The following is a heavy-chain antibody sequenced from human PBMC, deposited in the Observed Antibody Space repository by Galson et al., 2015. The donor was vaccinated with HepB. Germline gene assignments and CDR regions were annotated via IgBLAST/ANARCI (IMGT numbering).Heavy chain of an antibody. CDR3: ASFYYDFWSGYYLDGMDV. J-gene: IGHJ6*02. CDR2: IIPIFGTA. CDR1: GGTFSSYA. Sequence: SVKVSCKASGGTFSSYAISWVRQAPGQGLEWMGGIIPIFGTANYAQKFQGRVTITADKSTSTAYMELSSLRSEDTAVYYCASFYYDFWSGYYLDGMDVWGQGTTVTVSS. D-gene: IGHD3-3*01. V-gene: IGHV1-69*06.